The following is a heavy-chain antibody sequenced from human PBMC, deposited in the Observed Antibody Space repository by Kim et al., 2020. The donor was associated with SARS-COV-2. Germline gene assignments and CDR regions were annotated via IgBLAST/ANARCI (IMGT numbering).Heavy chain of an antibody. CDR1: GDPVNGYY. J-gene: IGHJ4*01. CDR2: INYDRST. V-gene: IGHV4-34*01. D-gene: IGHD3-9*01. Sequence: SETLSLTCAVYGDPVNGYYWSWIRQPPGKGLEWIGEINYDRSTNYKPSLKSRVTMSLDSSKSQFSLRLTSLTAADTAVYYCARGRYFDWLFHPSPHYF. CDR3: ARGRYFDWLFHPSPHYF.